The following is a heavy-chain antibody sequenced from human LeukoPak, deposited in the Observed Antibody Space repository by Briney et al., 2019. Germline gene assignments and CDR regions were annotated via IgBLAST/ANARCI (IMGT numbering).Heavy chain of an antibody. CDR3: ARAEWLLLDY. J-gene: IGHJ4*02. D-gene: IGHD2-15*01. CDR1: GFTLSSYE. CDR2: SSSSGNII. Sequence: GGSLRLSCAVSGFTLSSYEINWVRQAPGKGLEWVAYSSSSGNIIYYADSVKGRFTISRDNAKNSLYLQMNSLRAEDTAVYYCARAEWLLLDYWGQGTLVTVSS. V-gene: IGHV3-48*03.